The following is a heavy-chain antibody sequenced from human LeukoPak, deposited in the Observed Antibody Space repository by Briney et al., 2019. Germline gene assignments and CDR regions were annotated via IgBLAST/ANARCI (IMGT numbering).Heavy chain of an antibody. J-gene: IGHJ3*02. CDR1: GFTFSSYE. D-gene: IGHD4-17*01. CDR3: AKAGGDYEDGDAFDI. Sequence: PGGSLRLSCAASGFTFSSYEMNWVRQAPGKGLEWVSYISSSGSTIYYADSVKGRFTISRDNAKNSLYLQMNSLRAEDTAVYYCAKAGGDYEDGDAFDIWGQGTMVTVSS. CDR2: ISSSGSTI. V-gene: IGHV3-48*03.